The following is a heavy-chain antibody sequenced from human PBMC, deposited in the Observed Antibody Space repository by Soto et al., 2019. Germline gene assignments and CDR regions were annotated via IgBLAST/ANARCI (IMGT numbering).Heavy chain of an antibody. D-gene: IGHD3-10*01. J-gene: IGHJ6*03. CDR1: GGSTSSYY. Sequence: SETLSLTCNVSGGSTSSYYWSWIRQPPGKGLEWIGYIYWTGSTNYNPSLKSRVTISLDTSKNQVSLRLSSVTAADTAVYYCAREYGSGYMDVWGKGTTVTVSS. V-gene: IGHV4-59*01. CDR2: IYWTGST. CDR3: AREYGSGYMDV.